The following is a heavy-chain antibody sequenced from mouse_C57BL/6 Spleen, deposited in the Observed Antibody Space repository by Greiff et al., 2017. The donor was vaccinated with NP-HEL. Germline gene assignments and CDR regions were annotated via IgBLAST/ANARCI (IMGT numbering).Heavy chain of an antibody. CDR2: INPYNGGT. J-gene: IGHJ2*01. Sequence: VQLQQSGPVLVKPGASVKMSCKASGYTFTDYYMNWVKQSHGKSLEWIGVINPYNGGTSYNQKFKGKATLTVDKSSSTAYMELNSLTSEDSAVYYCAKGGYYDYDRGYYFDYWGQGTTLTVSS. CDR1: GYTFTDYY. D-gene: IGHD2-4*01. V-gene: IGHV1-19*01. CDR3: AKGGYYDYDRGYYFDY.